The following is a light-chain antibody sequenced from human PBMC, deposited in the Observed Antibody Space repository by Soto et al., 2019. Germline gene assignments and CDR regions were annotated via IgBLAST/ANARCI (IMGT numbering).Light chain of an antibody. J-gene: IGLJ2*01. CDR2: EVT. CDR1: SSDVGGYNY. Sequence: QSALTQPPSASGSPGQSVTISCTGTSSDVGGYNYVSWYQQHPGKAPKLMIYEVTKRPSGVPDRFSGSKSGNTASLTVSGLQAEDEADYYCSSFVGSSDVVFGGGTKVTVL. V-gene: IGLV2-8*01. CDR3: SSFVGSSDVV.